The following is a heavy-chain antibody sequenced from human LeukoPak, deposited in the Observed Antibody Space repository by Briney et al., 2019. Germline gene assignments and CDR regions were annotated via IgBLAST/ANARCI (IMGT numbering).Heavy chain of an antibody. CDR3: ARVYYDSSGYYGLSN. CDR1: GGTFSSYA. J-gene: IGHJ4*02. V-gene: IGHV1-69*13. Sequence: SVKVSCKASGGTFSSYAISWVRQAPGQGLEWMGGIIPIFGAANYAQKFQGRVTITADESTSTAYMELSSLRSEDTAVYYCARVYYDSSGYYGLSNWGQGTLVTVSS. CDR2: IIPIFGAA. D-gene: IGHD3-22*01.